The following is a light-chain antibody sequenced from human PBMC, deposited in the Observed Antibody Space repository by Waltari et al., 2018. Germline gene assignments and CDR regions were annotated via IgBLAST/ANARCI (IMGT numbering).Light chain of an antibody. CDR3: CSYAGSSTV. CDR2: EVT. Sequence: SALTQPASVSVSPGQSITISCTGSDSDVGTSNLVSWYQQHPGKAPKLMIYEVTKRPSGVTNRFSGSKSGNTASLTISGLQAEDEADYYCCSYAGSSTVFGGGTKLTVL. CDR1: DSDVGTSNL. J-gene: IGLJ3*02. V-gene: IGLV2-23*02.